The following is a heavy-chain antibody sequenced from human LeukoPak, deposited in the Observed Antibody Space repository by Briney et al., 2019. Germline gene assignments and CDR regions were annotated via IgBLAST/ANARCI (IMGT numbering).Heavy chain of an antibody. CDR2: IYYSGST. Sequence: PSETLSLTCTVSGGSISSYYWSWIRQPPGKGLEWIGYIYYSGSTNYNPSLKSRVTISVDTSKNQFSLKLSSVTAADTAVYYCASSEALNSGWYQGIPFDYWGQGTLVTVSS. CDR3: ASSEALNSGWYQGIPFDY. V-gene: IGHV4-59*01. D-gene: IGHD6-19*01. J-gene: IGHJ4*02. CDR1: GGSISSYY.